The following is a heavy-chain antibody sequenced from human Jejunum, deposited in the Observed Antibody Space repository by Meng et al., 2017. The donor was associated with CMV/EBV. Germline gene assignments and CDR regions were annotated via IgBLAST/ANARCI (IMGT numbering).Heavy chain of an antibody. CDR3: ARDNIDFWSGLDV. CDR2: ISIAGFSS. V-gene: IGHV3-74*01. Sequence: SGVSVSNFWMHWVRQAPGKGLEWVSRISIAGFSSDYADSVKGRFTISRDNAKNTLYLQMNSLRADDTAVYYCARDNIDFWSGLDVWGQGTMVTVSS. CDR1: GVSVSNFW. D-gene: IGHD3-3*01. J-gene: IGHJ3*01.